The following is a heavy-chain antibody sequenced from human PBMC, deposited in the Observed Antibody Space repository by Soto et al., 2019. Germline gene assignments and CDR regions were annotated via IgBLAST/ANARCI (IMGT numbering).Heavy chain of an antibody. CDR3: ASGAILQDVPYHY. V-gene: IGHV3-30*02. CDR2: IWYHGDDK. J-gene: IGHJ4*02. D-gene: IGHD3-3*01. CDR1: GFTFSSYT. Sequence: GGSLRLSCTASGFTFSSYTMHWVRQAPGKGLQWVAFIWYHGDDKYFGGSVKGRFTISRDNSRSTVYLPIDILEVEDTDVYYGASGAILQDVPYHYWGQGTPVTVSS.